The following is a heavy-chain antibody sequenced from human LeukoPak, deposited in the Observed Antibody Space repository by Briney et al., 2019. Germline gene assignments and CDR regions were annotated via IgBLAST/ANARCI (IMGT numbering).Heavy chain of an antibody. V-gene: IGHV4-39*01. D-gene: IGHD3-16*01. CDR2: IYESGSA. Sequence: SQTLSFTCTVSGGSISSSFNYWAWIRQPPGKGLEWIGSIYESGSAYYNPSLKSRITMSVDTSENQFSLKLTSVTAADTAVYYCARHYGPWGQGTLVTVSS. CDR1: GGSISSSFNY. J-gene: IGHJ5*02. CDR3: ARHYGP.